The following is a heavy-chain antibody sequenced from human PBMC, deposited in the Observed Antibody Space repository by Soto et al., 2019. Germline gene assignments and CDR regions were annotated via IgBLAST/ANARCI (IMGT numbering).Heavy chain of an antibody. V-gene: IGHV3-33*01. CDR3: ARDGQWLRDYYYYYGMDV. Sequence: PGGSLRLSCAASGFTFSSYGMHWVRQAPGKGLEWVAVIWYDGSNKYYSDSVKGRFTISRDNSKNTLYLQMNSLRAEDTAVFYCARDGQWLRDYYYYYGMDVWGQGTTVTVSS. D-gene: IGHD5-12*01. CDR2: IWYDGSNK. J-gene: IGHJ6*02. CDR1: GFTFSSYG.